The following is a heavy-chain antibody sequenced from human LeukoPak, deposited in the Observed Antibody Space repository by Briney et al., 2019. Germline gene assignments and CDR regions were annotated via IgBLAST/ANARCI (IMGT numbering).Heavy chain of an antibody. J-gene: IGHJ6*02. CDR2: IWYDGSNK. Sequence: PGRSLRLSCAASGFTFSSYGMHWVRQAPGKGLEWVAVIWYDGSNKYYADSVKGRFTISRDNSKNTLYLQMNSLRAEDTAVYYCARNMVRGVMRVYGMDVWGQGTTVTVSS. V-gene: IGHV3-33*01. CDR1: GFTFSSYG. CDR3: ARNMVRGVMRVYGMDV. D-gene: IGHD3-10*01.